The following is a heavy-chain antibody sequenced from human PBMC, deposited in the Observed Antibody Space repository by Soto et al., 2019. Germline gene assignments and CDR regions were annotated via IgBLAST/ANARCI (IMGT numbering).Heavy chain of an antibody. D-gene: IGHD3-10*01. Sequence: EAPLVESGGGLVQRGGSVRLSCAASGFTLSPYSMNWVRQAPGKGLEWISYISGSRNIINYADSVKGRFTLSRDNTKNSLYLQMNSLRDEDTAVYYCARGFDLQYGMDVWGQGTTVTVSS. CDR3: ARGFDLQYGMDV. J-gene: IGHJ6*02. CDR2: ISGSRNII. CDR1: GFTLSPYS. V-gene: IGHV3-48*02.